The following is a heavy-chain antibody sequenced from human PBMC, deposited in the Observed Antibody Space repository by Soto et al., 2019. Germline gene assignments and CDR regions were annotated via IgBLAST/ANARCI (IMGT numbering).Heavy chain of an antibody. CDR2: INHSGST. V-gene: IGHV4-34*01. Sequence: ETLPLTCAVYGGSFSGYYWSWIRQPPGKGLGWIGEINHSGSTNYNPSLKSRVTISVDTSKNQFSLKLSSVTAADTAVYYCARGRLWNIVVPYYWGQGTLVTVSS. CDR1: GGSFSGYY. CDR3: ARGRLWNIVVPYY. J-gene: IGHJ4*02. D-gene: IGHD2-2*01.